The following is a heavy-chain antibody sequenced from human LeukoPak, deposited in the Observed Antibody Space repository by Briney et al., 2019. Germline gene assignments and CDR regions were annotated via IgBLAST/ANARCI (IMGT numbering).Heavy chain of an antibody. J-gene: IGHJ3*02. CDR2: IFYSGTT. D-gene: IGHD3-10*01. CDR1: GGSFSGYY. Sequence: SETLSLTCAVYGGSFSGYYWSWIRQPPGKGLEWIGNIFYSGTTYYSPSLKTRVTISLDTSRNQFSLKLNSVTAADTAVYYCAKSNGYGLVDIWGQGTMVTVSS. CDR3: AKSNGYGLVDI. V-gene: IGHV4-34*12.